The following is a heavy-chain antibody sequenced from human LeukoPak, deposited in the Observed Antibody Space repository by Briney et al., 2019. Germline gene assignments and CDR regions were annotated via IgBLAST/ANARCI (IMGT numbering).Heavy chain of an antibody. Sequence: PGGSLRLSCAASGFTFSLYAMNWVRQAPGKGLEWVSYITSGGDDIHYAYSMSGRFTNSRDDGRNNRFLQQSTMGAEDTTVYYCARDKIQPGDIYGRGQVITV. CDR1: GFTFSLYA. V-gene: IGHV3-21*05. CDR2: ITSGGDDI. J-gene: IGHJ6*02. D-gene: IGHD4-17*01. CDR3: ARDKIQPGDIYG.